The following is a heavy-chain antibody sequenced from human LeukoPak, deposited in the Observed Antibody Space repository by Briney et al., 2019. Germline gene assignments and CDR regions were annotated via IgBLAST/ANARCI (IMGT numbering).Heavy chain of an antibody. CDR3: ARDDTIFGVVTYYYYYGMDV. CDR1: GGTFSSYA. J-gene: IGHJ6*02. CDR2: IIPILGIA. V-gene: IGHV1-69*04. D-gene: IGHD3-3*01. Sequence: SVKVSCKASGGTFSSYAISWVRQAPGRGLEWMGRIIPILGIANYAQKFQGRVTITADKSTSTAYMELSSLRSEDTAVYYCARDDTIFGVVTYYYYYGMDVWGQGTTVTVSS.